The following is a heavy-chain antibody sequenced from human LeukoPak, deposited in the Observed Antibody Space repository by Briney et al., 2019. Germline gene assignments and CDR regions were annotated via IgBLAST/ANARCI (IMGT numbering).Heavy chain of an antibody. Sequence: GGSLRLSCAASGFIFSSYRMNWVRQAPGKGLEWVSSISSTSSYIYYADSVKGRFTISRDNAKNSLYLQMNSLRAEDTAVYYCARHVVAVGFDYWGQGTLVTVSS. CDR2: ISSTSSYI. V-gene: IGHV3-21*01. CDR1: GFIFSSYR. J-gene: IGHJ4*02. D-gene: IGHD3-22*01. CDR3: ARHVVAVGFDY.